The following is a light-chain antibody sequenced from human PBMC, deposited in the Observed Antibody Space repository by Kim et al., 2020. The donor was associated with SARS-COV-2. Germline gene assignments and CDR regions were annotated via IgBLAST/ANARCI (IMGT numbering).Light chain of an antibody. CDR3: QQYNSAPIT. CDR2: AAS. V-gene: IGKV1-27*01. J-gene: IGKJ5*01. CDR1: QGISSY. Sequence: ASLGDRVTITCRASQGISSYLAWYQQKPGKVPKLLIYAASTLQSGVPSRFSGSGSGTDFTLTISSLQPEDFATYYCQQYNSAPITFGQGTRLEIK.